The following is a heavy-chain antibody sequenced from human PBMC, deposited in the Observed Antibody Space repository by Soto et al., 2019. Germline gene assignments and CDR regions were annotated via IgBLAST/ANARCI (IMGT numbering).Heavy chain of an antibody. CDR1: GFTVSSNY. D-gene: IGHD2-2*01. CDR3: ARGAHIVVVPAAMRRRNYYYGIDV. CDR2: IYSGGST. Sequence: GGSLRLSCAASGFTVSSNYMSWVRQAPGKGLEWVSVIYSGGSTYYADSVKGRFTISRDNSKNTLYLQMNSLRAEDTAVYYCARGAHIVVVPAAMRRRNYYYGIDVWGQGTTVTVSS. J-gene: IGHJ6*02. V-gene: IGHV3-53*01.